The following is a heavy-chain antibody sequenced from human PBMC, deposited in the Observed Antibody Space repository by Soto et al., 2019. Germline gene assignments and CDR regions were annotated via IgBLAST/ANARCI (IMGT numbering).Heavy chain of an antibody. CDR3: VYYCAKSSYGGDDYLQYGLEV. J-gene: IGHJ6*02. CDR1: GYRFTGYG. Sequence: GASVKVSCKASGYRFTGYGLHWVRQAPGQGLQWMGWINPKSGATDYAQKFQGRVTMTREMSANTAYLELSGLRSDDTADDTAVYYCAKSSYGGDDYLQYGLEVWGEGTKVTVSS. CDR2: INPKSGAT. D-gene: IGHD2-21*02. V-gene: IGHV1-2*02.